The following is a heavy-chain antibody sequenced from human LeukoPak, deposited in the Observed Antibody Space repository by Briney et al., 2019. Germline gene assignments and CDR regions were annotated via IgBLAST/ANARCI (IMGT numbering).Heavy chain of an antibody. Sequence: PSETLSLTCAVYGGSFSGYYWSWIRQPPGKGLEWIGEINHSGSTNYNPSLKSRVTISADTSKNQFSLKLSSVTAADTAVYYCASRLSSGYSRDWFDPWGQGTLVTASS. D-gene: IGHD3-22*01. CDR3: ASRLSSGYSRDWFDP. J-gene: IGHJ5*02. CDR2: INHSGST. CDR1: GGSFSGYY. V-gene: IGHV4-34*01.